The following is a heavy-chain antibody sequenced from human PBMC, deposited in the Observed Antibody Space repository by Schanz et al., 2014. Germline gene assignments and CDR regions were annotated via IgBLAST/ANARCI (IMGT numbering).Heavy chain of an antibody. Sequence: VQLVESGGGLVQPGGSLRLSCEASGFTFSNTWMSWVRQAPGKGLEWLSYISRDGTTSYYADSVKGRFTISRDNAKNSLYLEMTSLRGEDTAVYYCARENLNWEAFDIWGQGTVVTVSS. CDR3: ARENLNWEAFDI. V-gene: IGHV3-11*01. CDR1: GFTFSNTW. J-gene: IGHJ3*02. CDR2: ISRDGTTS. D-gene: IGHD7-27*01.